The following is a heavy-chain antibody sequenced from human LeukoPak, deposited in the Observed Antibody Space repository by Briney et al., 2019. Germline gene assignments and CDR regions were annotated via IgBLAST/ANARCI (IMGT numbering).Heavy chain of an antibody. CDR3: ARDPITPVEPIFDY. J-gene: IGHJ4*02. V-gene: IGHV3-30*04. CDR1: GFTFSSYA. D-gene: IGHD3-10*01. CDR2: ISYDGSNK. Sequence: PGGYLRLSCAASGFTFSSYAMHWVRQAPGKGLEWVAVISYDGSNKYYADSVKGRFTISRDNSKNTLYLQMNSLRAEDTAVYYCARDPITPVEPIFDYWGQGTLVTVSS.